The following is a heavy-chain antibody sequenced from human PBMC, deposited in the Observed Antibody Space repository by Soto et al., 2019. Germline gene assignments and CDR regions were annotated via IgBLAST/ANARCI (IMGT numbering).Heavy chain of an antibody. D-gene: IGHD4-4*01. CDR1: GGSISSCGYS. CDR3: ARGMTTVTTLDS. CDR2: IYHSGST. J-gene: IGHJ4*02. Sequence: SETLSLTCAVSGGSISSCGYSWSWLRQPPGKGLEWIGYIYHSGSTYYNPSLKSRVTISVDRSKNQFSLKLSSVTAADTAVYYCARGMTTVTTLDSRGQGTSATGSS. V-gene: IGHV4-30-2*01.